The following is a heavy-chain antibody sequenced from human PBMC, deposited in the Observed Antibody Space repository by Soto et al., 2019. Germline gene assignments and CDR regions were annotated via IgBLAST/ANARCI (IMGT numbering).Heavy chain of an antibody. CDR3: ARSQIAVAGMPLRYYYYGMDV. V-gene: IGHV1-2*04. Sequence: ASVKVSCKASGYTFTGYYMHWVRQAPGQGLEWMGWINPNSGGTNYAQKFQGWVTMTRDTSISTAYMELSRLRSDDTAVYYCARSQIAVAGMPLRYYYYGMDVWGQGTTVTVSS. D-gene: IGHD6-19*01. CDR2: INPNSGGT. J-gene: IGHJ6*02. CDR1: GYTFTGYY.